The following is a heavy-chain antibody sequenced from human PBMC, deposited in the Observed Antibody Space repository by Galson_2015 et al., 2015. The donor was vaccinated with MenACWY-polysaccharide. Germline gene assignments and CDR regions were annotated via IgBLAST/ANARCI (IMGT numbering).Heavy chain of an antibody. CDR3: VRDVGGIAAAGTKGWFDP. Sequence: SLRLSCAASRFTFSHYGMHWVRQAPGKGLEWVAVIWYDGSNKYYADSVNGRFTISRDNSKNTLYLQMNSLRAEDTAMYYCVRDVGGIAAAGTKGWFDPWGQGILVTVSS. V-gene: IGHV3-33*01. D-gene: IGHD6-25*01. CDR1: RFTFSHYG. CDR2: IWYDGSNK. J-gene: IGHJ5*02.